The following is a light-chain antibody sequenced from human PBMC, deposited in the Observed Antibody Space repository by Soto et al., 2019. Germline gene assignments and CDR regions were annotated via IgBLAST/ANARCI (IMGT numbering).Light chain of an antibody. V-gene: IGKV2-30*01. CDR3: MQGTHWPPIT. CDR2: KVS. CDR1: QSLVYSDGNTY. J-gene: IGKJ5*01. Sequence: DVVMTQSPLSLPVTLGQPASISCRSSQSLVYSDGNTYLNWFQQRPGQSPRRLIYKVSNRDSGVPDRLSGSGSGTDFKLKISRVEADDVGVYYCMQGTHWPPITFGQGTRLEIK.